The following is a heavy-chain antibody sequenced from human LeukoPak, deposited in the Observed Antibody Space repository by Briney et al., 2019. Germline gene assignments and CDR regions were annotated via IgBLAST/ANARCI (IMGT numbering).Heavy chain of an antibody. D-gene: IGHD4-17*01. CDR2: ISSSTSYI. V-gene: IGHV3-21*01. Sequence: GGSLRLSCAASGFTFSSYSMNWVRQAPGKGLEWVSSISSSTSYIYYADSVNGRFTISRDNAKNSLYLQMNSLRAEETAVYYCARAEGDYLNYYGMDVWGQGTTVTVSS. CDR1: GFTFSSYS. CDR3: ARAEGDYLNYYGMDV. J-gene: IGHJ6*02.